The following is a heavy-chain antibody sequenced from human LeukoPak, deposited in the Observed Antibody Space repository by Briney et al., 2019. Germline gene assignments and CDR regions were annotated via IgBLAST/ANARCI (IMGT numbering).Heavy chain of an antibody. V-gene: IGHV3-7*01. CDR3: ARDFTHCSSTSCYVDY. J-gene: IGHJ4*02. D-gene: IGHD2-2*01. Sequence: PGGSLRLSCAASGFTFSSYWMSWVRQAPGKGLEWVANIKQDGSEKYYVDSVKGRFTISRDNAKNSLYLQMNSLRAEDTAVYYCARDFTHCSSTSCYVDYWGQGTLVTVSS. CDR1: GFTFSSYW. CDR2: IKQDGSEK.